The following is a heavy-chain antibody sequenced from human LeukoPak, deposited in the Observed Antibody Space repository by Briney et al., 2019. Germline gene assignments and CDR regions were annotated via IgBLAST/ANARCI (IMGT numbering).Heavy chain of an antibody. CDR3: ARLNFRFYFDY. CDR2: IYYSGST. J-gene: IGHJ4*02. V-gene: IGHV4-39*01. Sequence: PSETLSLTCTVSGGSISSSSSYWGWIRQPPGKGLEWIGSIYYSGSTYYNPSLKSRVTISVDTSKNQFSLKLSSVTAADTAVYYCARLNFRFYFDYWGQGTLVTVSS. CDR1: GGSISSSSSY. D-gene: IGHD1-20*01.